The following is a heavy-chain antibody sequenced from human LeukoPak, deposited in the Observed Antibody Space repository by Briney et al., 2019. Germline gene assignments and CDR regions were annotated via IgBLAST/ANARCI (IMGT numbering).Heavy chain of an antibody. CDR3: ARSPYYYYDSSGYYSQYFQH. CDR2: ISSSGSTI. J-gene: IGHJ1*01. Sequence: PGGSLRLSCAASGFTLSSSEMNWVRQAPGKGLEWVSYISSSGSTIYYADSVKGRFTISRDNAKNSLYLQMNSLRAEDTAVYYCARSPYYYYDSSGYYSQYFQHWGQGTLVTVSS. CDR1: GFTLSSSE. V-gene: IGHV3-48*03. D-gene: IGHD3-22*01.